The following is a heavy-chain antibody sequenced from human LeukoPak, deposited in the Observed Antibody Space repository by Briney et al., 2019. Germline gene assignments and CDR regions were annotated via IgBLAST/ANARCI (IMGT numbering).Heavy chain of an antibody. V-gene: IGHV4-31*03. CDR1: GGSLSGSVYY. J-gene: IGHJ4*02. CDR3: ARGGFNHYFDY. Sequence: PSETLSLTCTVSGGSLSGSVYYWNWIRQHPGTGLEWIGYIYYSENTYYNPSLKSRVTISVDTSKNQFSLKLTSVTAADTAVYYCARGGFNHYFDYRGQGALVTVSS. CDR2: IYYSENT.